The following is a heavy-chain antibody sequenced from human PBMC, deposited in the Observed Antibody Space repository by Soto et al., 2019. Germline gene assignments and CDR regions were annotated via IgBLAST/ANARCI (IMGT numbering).Heavy chain of an antibody. CDR2: IDNSVNT. Sequence: SETLSLTCTVSDGSISTYFCNWIRQPAGKGLEWIGRIDNSVNTNYNPSLKSRVTMSAHTSRNQFSLKLNSVTAADTAVYYCARGGQDFWSGPFDYWGQGARVTVSS. V-gene: IGHV4-4*07. D-gene: IGHD3-3*01. J-gene: IGHJ4*02. CDR1: DGSISTYF. CDR3: ARGGQDFWSGPFDY.